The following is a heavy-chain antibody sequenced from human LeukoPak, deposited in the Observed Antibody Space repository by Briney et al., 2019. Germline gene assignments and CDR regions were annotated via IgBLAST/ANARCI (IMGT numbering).Heavy chain of an antibody. D-gene: IGHD6-13*01. CDR2: ISYDGSRK. CDR3: AKAAAGTAEDFQH. CDR1: RFSFSDYD. V-gene: IGHV3-30*18. J-gene: IGHJ1*01. Sequence: PGGSLRLSCRASRFSFSDYDMHWVRQAPGKGLEGVAVISYDGSRKYYGDSVKGRFTISRDNSKNTLYLQMNSLRAEDTAVYYCAKAAAGTAEDFQHWGQGTLVTVSS.